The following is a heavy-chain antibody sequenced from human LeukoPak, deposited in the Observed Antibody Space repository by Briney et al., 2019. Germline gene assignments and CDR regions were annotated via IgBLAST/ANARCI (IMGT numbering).Heavy chain of an antibody. Sequence: SETLSLTCTVSGGSISSYYWSWIRQSPGKGLEWIGEINHSGSTNYNPSLKSRVTISVDTSKNQFSLKLSSVTAADTAVYYCAVGRGGVVVPAARRRLHDAFDIWGQGTMVTVSS. D-gene: IGHD2-2*01. CDR2: INHSGST. J-gene: IGHJ3*02. CDR1: GGSISSYY. V-gene: IGHV4-34*01. CDR3: AVGRGGVVVPAARRRLHDAFDI.